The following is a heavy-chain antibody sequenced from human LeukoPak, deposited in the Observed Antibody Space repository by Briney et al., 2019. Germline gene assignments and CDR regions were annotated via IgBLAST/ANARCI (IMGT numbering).Heavy chain of an antibody. D-gene: IGHD6-13*01. CDR1: GGSFSSGSYY. CDR2: IYYSGST. Sequence: PSETLSLACTVSGGSFSSGSYYWSWIRQPPGKGLEWIGYIYYSGSTNYNPSLKSRVTISVDTSKNQFSLKLSSVTAADTAVYYCATYGYSSSWYWFDPWGQGTLVTVSS. V-gene: IGHV4-61*01. J-gene: IGHJ5*02. CDR3: ATYGYSSSWYWFDP.